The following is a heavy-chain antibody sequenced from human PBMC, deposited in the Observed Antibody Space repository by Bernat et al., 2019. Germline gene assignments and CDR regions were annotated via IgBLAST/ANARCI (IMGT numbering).Heavy chain of an antibody. Sequence: EVELEESGGRVVQAGGSLRLSCVGSGFIFKNYWMHWVRQTPGRGLIWVARINSDGTSTNYEDAVKGRFTISSDNAKKPLYLPLNSLRDDDTAVYFCVRDAGPVISTNYFLHWGQVTLVPVSS. D-gene: IGHD3-22*01. CDR2: INSDGTST. CDR3: VRDAGPVISTNYFLH. V-gene: IGHV3-74*01. CDR1: GFIFKNYW. J-gene: IGHJ1*01.